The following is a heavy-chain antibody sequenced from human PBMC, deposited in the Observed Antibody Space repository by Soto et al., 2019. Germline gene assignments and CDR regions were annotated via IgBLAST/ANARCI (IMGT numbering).Heavy chain of an antibody. CDR1: GGTFSSYA. J-gene: IGHJ4*02. CDR3: ARDLYYYDSSGRAFDY. V-gene: IGHV1-69*06. CDR2: IIPIFGTA. D-gene: IGHD3-22*01. Sequence: QVQLVQSGAEVKKPGSSVKVSCKASGGTFSSYAISWVRQAPGQGLEWMGGIIPIFGTANYAQKFQGRVTITADKSTSTAYMELSILRSEDTAVYYCARDLYYYDSSGRAFDYWGQGTLVTVSS.